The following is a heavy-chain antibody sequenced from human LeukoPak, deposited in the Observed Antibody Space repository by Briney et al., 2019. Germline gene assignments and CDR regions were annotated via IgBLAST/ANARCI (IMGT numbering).Heavy chain of an antibody. CDR1: GASISSYY. CDR2: IKQDGSEK. D-gene: IGHD3-3*01. V-gene: IGHV3-7*01. Sequence: ETLSLTCTVSGASISSYYWSWIRQPPGKGLEWVANIKQDGSEKYYVDSVKGRFTISRDNAKNSLYLQMNTLRPEDTAVYYCARERQNKDFWSGGDYWGQGTLVTVSS. J-gene: IGHJ4*02. CDR3: ARERQNKDFWSGGDY.